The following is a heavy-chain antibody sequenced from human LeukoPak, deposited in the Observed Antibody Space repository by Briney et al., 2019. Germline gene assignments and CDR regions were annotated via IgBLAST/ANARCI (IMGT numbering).Heavy chain of an antibody. CDR3: ARGLDSSSPSFDY. Sequence: PSETLSLTCTVSGASVSSGSYYRSWIRQPPGKGLEWIGYIYYSGSTNYNPSLKSRVTISVDTSKNQFSLKLSSVTAADTAVYYCARGLDSSSPSFDYWGQGTLVTVSS. J-gene: IGHJ4*02. CDR1: GASVSSGSYY. CDR2: IYYSGST. V-gene: IGHV4-61*01. D-gene: IGHD6-6*01.